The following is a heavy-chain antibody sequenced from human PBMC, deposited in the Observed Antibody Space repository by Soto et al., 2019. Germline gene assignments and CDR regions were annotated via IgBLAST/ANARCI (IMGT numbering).Heavy chain of an antibody. V-gene: IGHV4-4*07. Sequence: SETLSLTCTVTGGAISGYYWTWIRQSDGEGLEWIGRIYSSGSTDYNPSLKSRVTISLDTSMNYFSLRLSSVTAADTAVYYCARGQRFSDWFDPWGQGTLVTVSS. CDR2: IYSSGST. CDR3: ARGQRFSDWFDP. J-gene: IGHJ5*02. D-gene: IGHD3-3*01. CDR1: GGAISGYY.